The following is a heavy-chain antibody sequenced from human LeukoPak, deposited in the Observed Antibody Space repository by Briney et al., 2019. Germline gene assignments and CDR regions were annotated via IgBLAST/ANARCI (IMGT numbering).Heavy chain of an antibody. D-gene: IGHD6-13*01. CDR2: ISSSSSYI. CDR1: GFTFSSYS. V-gene: IGHV3-21*01. J-gene: IGHJ6*03. CDR3: ARDTSSWYEPPPYYYYYYMDV. Sequence: GSLRLSCAASGFTFSSYSMNWVRQAPGKGLEWVSSISSSSSYIYYADSVKGRFTISRDNAKNSLYLQMNSLRAEDTAVYYCARDTSSWYEPPPYYYYYYMDVWGKGTTVTVSS.